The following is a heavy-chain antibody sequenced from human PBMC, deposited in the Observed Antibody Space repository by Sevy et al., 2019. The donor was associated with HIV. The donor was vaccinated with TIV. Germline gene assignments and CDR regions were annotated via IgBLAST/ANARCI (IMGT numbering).Heavy chain of an antibody. CDR1: GFTFSSYA. CDR3: VKRARVPIGNYWFDT. Sequence: GGSLRLSCAASGFTFSSYAMNWVRQAPGKGLEWVSVISAIDGTTYYADSVKGRFTISRDNSKNTLYLQMNSLRAEDTAVYYCVKRARVPIGNYWFDTWGQGTLVTVSS. D-gene: IGHD2-2*01. V-gene: IGHV3-23*01. CDR2: ISAIDGTT. J-gene: IGHJ5*02.